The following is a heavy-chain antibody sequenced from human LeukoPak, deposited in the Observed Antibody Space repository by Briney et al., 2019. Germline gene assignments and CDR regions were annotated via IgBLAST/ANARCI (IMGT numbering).Heavy chain of an antibody. CDR1: GLTVSSNY. CDR2: IFSGGST. D-gene: IGHD3-10*01. Sequence: GGSLRLSCAASGLTVSSNYMNWVRQAPGKGLEWVSVIFSGGSTYYADSVKGRFSISRDNSKNTLYLQMNSLRAEDTAVYYCARDYGSGSYENWGQGTLDPVSS. J-gene: IGHJ1*01. CDR3: ARDYGSGSYEN. V-gene: IGHV3-66*01.